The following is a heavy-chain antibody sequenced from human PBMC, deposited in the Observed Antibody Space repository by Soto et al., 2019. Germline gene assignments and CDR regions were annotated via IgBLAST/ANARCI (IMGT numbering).Heavy chain of an antibody. CDR2: IAYDGSNK. D-gene: IGHD3-22*01. Sequence: QVQLVESGGGVVQPGRSLRLSCGASGFTFSTYGMHWVRQAPGKGLEWVAVIAYDGSNKYYADSVKGRFTISRENSKNTLYLQMNSLRAEDTAVYYCAKDRGYYDSSGYATAPTFDYWGQGTLVTVSS. CDR3: AKDRGYYDSSGYATAPTFDY. CDR1: GFTFSTYG. V-gene: IGHV3-30*18. J-gene: IGHJ4*02.